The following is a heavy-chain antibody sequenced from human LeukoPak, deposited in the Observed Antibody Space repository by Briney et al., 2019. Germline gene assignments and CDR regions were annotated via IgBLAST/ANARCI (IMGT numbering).Heavy chain of an antibody. V-gene: IGHV3-21*01. J-gene: IGHJ6*03. Sequence: GGSLRLSCAASGFTFSSFSMTWVRQAPGKGLEWVSCISGSSAYIFYADSVKGRFTISRDNAKNSLYLQMNSLRAEDTAVYYCARGRGTNYYYYYMDVWGKGTTVTVSS. CDR2: ISGSSAYI. CDR3: ARGRGTNYYYYYMDV. D-gene: IGHD2-2*01. CDR1: GFTFSSFS.